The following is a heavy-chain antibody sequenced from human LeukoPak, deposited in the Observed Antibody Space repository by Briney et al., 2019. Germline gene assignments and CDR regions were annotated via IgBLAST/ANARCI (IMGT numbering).Heavy chain of an antibody. V-gene: IGHV1-69*05. J-gene: IGHJ4*02. CDR3: ARDHTAYYYDSSGLGY. Sequence: AASVKVSCKASGGTFSSYAISWVRQAPGQGLEWMGGIIPIFGTANYAQKFQGRVTITTDESTSTAYMELSSLRSEDTAVYYCARDHTAYYYDSSGLGYWGQGTLVTVSS. CDR2: IIPIFGTA. D-gene: IGHD3-22*01. CDR1: GGTFSSYA.